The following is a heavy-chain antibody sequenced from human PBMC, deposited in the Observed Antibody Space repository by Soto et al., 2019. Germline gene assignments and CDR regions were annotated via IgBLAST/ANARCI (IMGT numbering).Heavy chain of an antibody. V-gene: IGHV4-59*01. CDR1: GASISSYY. CDR3: ARDQDYGSGGFYHGVGYYYMDV. Sequence: QVQLQESGPGLVKPSETLSLTCTVSGASISSYYWSWIRQPPGRGLEWIGYIYYSGSTNYNPSLEGRVTMSLDTSKNQFSLRLTSVTAADTAVYYCARDQDYGSGGFYHGVGYYYMDVWGKGTTVTVSS. J-gene: IGHJ6*03. D-gene: IGHD3-10*01. CDR2: IYYSGST.